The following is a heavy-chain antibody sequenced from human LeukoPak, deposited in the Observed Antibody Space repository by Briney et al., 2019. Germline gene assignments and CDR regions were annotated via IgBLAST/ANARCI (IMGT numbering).Heavy chain of an antibody. CDR2: INPNSGGT. Sequence: GASVKVSCKASGYTFTCYYMHWVRQAPGQGLEWMGWINPNSGGTNYAQKFQGRVTMTRDTSISTAYMELSRLRSDDTAVYYCARDSVVATYYYYGMDVWGQGTTVTVSS. CDR1: GYTFTCYY. V-gene: IGHV1-2*02. CDR3: ARDSVVATYYYYGMDV. D-gene: IGHD2-15*01. J-gene: IGHJ6*02.